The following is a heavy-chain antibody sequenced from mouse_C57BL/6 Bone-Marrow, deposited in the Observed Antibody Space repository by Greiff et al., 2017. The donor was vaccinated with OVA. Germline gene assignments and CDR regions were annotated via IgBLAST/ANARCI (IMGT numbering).Heavy chain of an antibody. CDR2: INYDGSST. CDR1: GFTFSDYY. Sequence: EVQLVESEGGLVQPGSSMKLSCTASGFTFSDYYMAWVRQVPEKGLEWVANINYDGSSTYYLDSLKSRFIISRDNAKNILYLQMSSLKSEDTATYYCARSLFRDYWGQGTTLTVSS. D-gene: IGHD1-1*01. J-gene: IGHJ2*01. V-gene: IGHV5-16*01. CDR3: ARSLFRDY.